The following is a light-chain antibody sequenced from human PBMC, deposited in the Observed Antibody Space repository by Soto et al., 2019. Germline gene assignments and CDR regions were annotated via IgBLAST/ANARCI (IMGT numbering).Light chain of an antibody. Sequence: QSALTQPASVSGSPGQSITISCTGTSSDVGGYNHVSWYQHYPGKAPKLIIYDVTNRPSGVSNRFSGSKSGNTASLTISRLQAEDEADYFCSSYTRSTIYVFGTGTKLTVL. V-gene: IGLV2-14*03. CDR2: DVT. CDR1: SSDVGGYNH. J-gene: IGLJ1*01. CDR3: SSYTRSTIYV.